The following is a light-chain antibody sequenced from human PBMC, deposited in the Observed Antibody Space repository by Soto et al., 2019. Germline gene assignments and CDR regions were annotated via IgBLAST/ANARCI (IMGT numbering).Light chain of an antibody. J-gene: IGKJ1*01. CDR2: GAS. Sequence: TQSPSTLSASVGDRVTITCRASQSVSRSYLAWYQQKPGQAPRLLIYGASIRATGIPDRFSGSGSGTDFTLTINRLEPEDFAVYYCQQYGTSPPWTFGQGTKVEIK. CDR3: QQYGTSPPWT. V-gene: IGKV3-20*01. CDR1: QSVSRSY.